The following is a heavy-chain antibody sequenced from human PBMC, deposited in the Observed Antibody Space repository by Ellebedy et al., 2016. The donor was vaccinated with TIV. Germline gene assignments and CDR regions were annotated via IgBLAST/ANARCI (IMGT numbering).Heavy chain of an antibody. V-gene: IGHV4-61*01. CDR2: IYYSGST. CDR3: ARGLGVFDP. D-gene: IGHD2-8*01. Sequence: SETLSLTXTVSGGSVSSGSYYWSWIRQPPGKGLEWIGYIYYSGSTNYNPSLKSRVTISVDTSKNQFSLKLGTVTAAETAVYYCARGLGVFDPWGQGALVTVSS. CDR1: GGSVSSGSYY. J-gene: IGHJ5*02.